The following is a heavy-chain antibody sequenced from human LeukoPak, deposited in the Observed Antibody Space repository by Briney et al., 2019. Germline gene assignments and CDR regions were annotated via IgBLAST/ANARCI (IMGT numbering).Heavy chain of an antibody. D-gene: IGHD6-6*01. Sequence: ASVKVSCKASGYTSSSYGISWVRQAPGQGLEWMGWISAYNGNTNYAQKLQGRVTMTTDTSTSTAYMELRSLRSDDTAVYYCARAGYSSSSYHIFDYWGQGTLVNVSS. CDR3: ARAGYSSSSYHIFDY. J-gene: IGHJ4*02. CDR2: ISAYNGNT. V-gene: IGHV1-18*01. CDR1: GYTSSSYG.